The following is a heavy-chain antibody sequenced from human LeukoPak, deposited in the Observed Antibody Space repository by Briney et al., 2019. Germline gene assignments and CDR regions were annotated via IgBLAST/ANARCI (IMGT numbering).Heavy chain of an antibody. D-gene: IGHD2-21*02. CDR2: IYTSGSR. CDR3: AREGGGDCYDCPFDY. CDR1: GGSISSGSYY. V-gene: IGHV4-61*02. Sequence: SETLSLTCTVSGGSISSGSYYRSWIRQPAGKGLEWIGSIYTSGSRNYNPSLKSRVTISVDTSKNQFSLKLSSVTAADTAVYYCAREGGGDCYDCPFDYWGQGTLVTVSS. J-gene: IGHJ4*02.